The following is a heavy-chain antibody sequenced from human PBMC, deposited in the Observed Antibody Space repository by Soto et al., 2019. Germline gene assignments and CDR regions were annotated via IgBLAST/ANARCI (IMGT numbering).Heavy chain of an antibody. CDR1: GFTFTRYS. Sequence: GVLRLSCAASGFTFTRYSMNWVHQAPGKGLEWVSSISSTTNYIYYGDSMKGRFTISRDNAKNSLYLEMNSLRAEDTAVYYCARESEDLTSNFDYWGQGTLVTVSS. J-gene: IGHJ4*02. V-gene: IGHV3-21*06. CDR3: ARESEDLTSNFDY. CDR2: ISSTTNYI.